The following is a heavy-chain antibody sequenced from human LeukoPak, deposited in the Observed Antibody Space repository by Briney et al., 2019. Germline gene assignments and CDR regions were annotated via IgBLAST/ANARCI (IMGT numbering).Heavy chain of an antibody. CDR2: IYYSGST. D-gene: IGHD3-9*01. CDR1: GGSISNYY. CDR3: ARRYFDWLFDY. V-gene: IGHV4-59*01. J-gene: IGHJ4*02. Sequence: SETLSLTCTVSGGSISNYYWSWIRQPPGKGLEWIGYIYYSGSTNYNPSLKSRVTISVDTSKNQFSLKLSSVTAADTAVYYCARRYFDWLFDYWGQGTLVTVSS.